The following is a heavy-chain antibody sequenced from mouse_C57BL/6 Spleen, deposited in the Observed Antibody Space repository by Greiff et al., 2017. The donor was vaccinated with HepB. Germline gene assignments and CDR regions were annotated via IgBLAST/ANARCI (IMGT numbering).Heavy chain of an antibody. J-gene: IGHJ3*01. CDR1: GYSITSGYY. CDR3: ARGAYDGYWGFAY. D-gene: IGHD2-3*01. Sequence: ESGPGLVKPSQSLSLTCSVTGYSITSGYYWNWIRQFPGNKLEWMGYISYDGSNNYNPSLKNRISITRDTSKNQFFLKLNSVTTEDTATYYCARGAYDGYWGFAYWGQGTLVTVSA. CDR2: ISYDGSN. V-gene: IGHV3-6*01.